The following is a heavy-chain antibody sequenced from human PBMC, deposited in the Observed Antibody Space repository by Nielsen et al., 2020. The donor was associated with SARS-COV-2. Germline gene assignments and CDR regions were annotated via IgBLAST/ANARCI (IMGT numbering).Heavy chain of an antibody. CDR1: GFTFSDYY. J-gene: IGHJ4*02. V-gene: IGHV3-11*06. CDR3: ARGSMGRHPPDR. CDR2: ISSSSSYT. D-gene: IGHD3-10*01. Sequence: GESLKISCAASGFTFSDYYMSWIRQAPGKGLEWVSYISSSSSYTNYADSVKGRFTISRDNAKNSLYLQMNSLRAEDTAVYYCARGSMGRHPPDRWGQGTLVTVSS.